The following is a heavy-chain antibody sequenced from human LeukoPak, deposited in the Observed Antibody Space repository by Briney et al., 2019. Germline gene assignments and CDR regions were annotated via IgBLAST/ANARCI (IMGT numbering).Heavy chain of an antibody. D-gene: IGHD3-10*01. V-gene: IGHV1-8*01. CDR2: MNPNSGNT. Sequence: GASVKVSCKASGYTFTSYDINWVRQATGQGLEWMGWMNPNSGNTGYAQKFQGRVTMTRNTSISKAYMELSSLRSEDTAVYYCASSTLYGSGIFYDYWGQGTLVTVSS. CDR3: ASSTLYGSGIFYDY. J-gene: IGHJ4*02. CDR1: GYTFTSYD.